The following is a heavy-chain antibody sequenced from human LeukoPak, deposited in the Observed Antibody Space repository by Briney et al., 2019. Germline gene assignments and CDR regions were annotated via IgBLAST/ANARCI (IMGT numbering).Heavy chain of an antibody. CDR3: ARDAYYDSSGYTKNFDY. CDR1: GCTFSSSR. V-gene: IGHV3-7*01. CDR2: INQHGRDK. Sequence: GGSLRLSCAASGCTFSSSRMSWCGQEPGRGREGGANINQHGRDKYYVDSVKGRFTISRDNAKNSLYLQMNSLRAEDTAVYYCARDAYYDSSGYTKNFDYWGQGTLVTVSS. J-gene: IGHJ4*02. D-gene: IGHD3-22*01.